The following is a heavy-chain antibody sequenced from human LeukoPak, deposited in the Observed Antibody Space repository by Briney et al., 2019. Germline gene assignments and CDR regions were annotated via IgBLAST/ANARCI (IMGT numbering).Heavy chain of an antibody. CDR1: GGSISSGGYY. CDR2: IYYSGST. D-gene: IGHD5-18*01. J-gene: IGHJ4*02. CDR3: ARDAGSYGYDY. V-gene: IGHV4-31*03. Sequence: SETLSLTCTVSGGSISSGGYYWSWIRQHPGKGLEWIGYIYYSGSTYYNPSLKSRVIISVDTSKNQFSLKLSSVTAADTAVYYCARDAGSYGYDYWGQGTLVTVSS.